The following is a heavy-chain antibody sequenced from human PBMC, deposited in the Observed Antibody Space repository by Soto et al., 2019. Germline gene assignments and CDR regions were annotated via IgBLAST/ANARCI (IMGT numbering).Heavy chain of an antibody. D-gene: IGHD6-19*01. CDR3: ARYSGWYSYNWFDP. J-gene: IGHJ5*02. Sequence: PGGSLRLSCAVSGFTFDDNAMHWVRQAPEKGLEWVSGINWKSDIGYADSVKGRFTTSRDNAENSVYLQMSSLRGEDTAMYYCARYSGWYSYNWFDPWGQGTLVTVSS. CDR1: GFTFDDNA. CDR2: INWKSDI. V-gene: IGHV3-9*01.